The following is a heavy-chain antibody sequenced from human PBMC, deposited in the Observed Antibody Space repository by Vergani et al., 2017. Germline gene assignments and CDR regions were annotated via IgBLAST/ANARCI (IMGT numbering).Heavy chain of an antibody. CDR2: IVVGSGNT. CDR1: GFTFTNSA. J-gene: IGHJ4*02. D-gene: IGHD3/OR15-3a*01. V-gene: IGHV1-58*01. Sequence: QLVQSGAEVKKPGASVKVSCKASGFTFTNSAVQWVRQARGQRLEWIGWIVVGSGNTNYAQKFQERVTITRDMSTSTAYMELSSLRSEDTAVYYCAAGKGLGPYYFDYWGQGTLVTVSS. CDR3: AAGKGLGPYYFDY.